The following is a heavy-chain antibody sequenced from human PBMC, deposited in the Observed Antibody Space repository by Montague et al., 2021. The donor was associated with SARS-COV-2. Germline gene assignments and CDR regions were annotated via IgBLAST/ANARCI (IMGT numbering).Heavy chain of an antibody. CDR1: GGSISGYY. CDR2: IYHSGST. CDR3: ARAYGDYIVLFYYYYGMDV. Sequence: SETLSLTCSVYGGSISGYYWSWIRQPPGKGLEWIGEIYHSGSTNYNPSLKSRVTISVDTSKNQFSLKLSSVTAADTAVYYCARAYGDYIVLFYYYYGMDVWGQGTTVTVSS. J-gene: IGHJ6*02. D-gene: IGHD4-17*01. V-gene: IGHV4-34*01.